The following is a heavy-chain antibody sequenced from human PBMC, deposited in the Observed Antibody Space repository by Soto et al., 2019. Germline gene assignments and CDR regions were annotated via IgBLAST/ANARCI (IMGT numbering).Heavy chain of an antibody. V-gene: IGHV3-30*18. CDR1: GFTLSSYG. J-gene: IGHJ4*02. D-gene: IGHD1-26*01. CDR3: AKLAISIVGATTSNY. Sequence: QVQLVESGGGVVQPGRSRRLSFAASGFTLSSYGMHWVGQAPGKGLEWVAVISYDGSNKYYADSVKGRFTISRDNSKNTLYLQMNSLRAEDTAVYYCAKLAISIVGATTSNYWGQGTLVTVSS. CDR2: ISYDGSNK.